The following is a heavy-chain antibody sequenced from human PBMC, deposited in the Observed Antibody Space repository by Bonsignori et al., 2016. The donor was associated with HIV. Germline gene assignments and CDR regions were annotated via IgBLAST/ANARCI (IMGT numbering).Heavy chain of an antibody. CDR3: ARPSGDAFDI. V-gene: IGHV4-59*01. J-gene: IGHJ3*02. CDR2: IYYSGST. Sequence: WIRQPPGKGLEWIGYIYYSGSTNYNPSLKSRVTISVDTSKNQFSLKLSSVTAADTAVYYCARPSGDAFDIWGQGTMVTVSS.